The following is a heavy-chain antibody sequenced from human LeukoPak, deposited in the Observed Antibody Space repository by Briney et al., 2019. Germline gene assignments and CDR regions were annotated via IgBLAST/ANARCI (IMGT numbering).Heavy chain of an antibody. CDR2: IIPIFGMA. V-gene: IGHV1-69*04. J-gene: IGHJ4*01. Sequence: SVELSCKASGGTFTSYDISWVRQAPGQGLEWMGRIIPIFGMANYAQKFQGRVTITTDKSTSTAYMELSSLRSEDTAVYHCARVPSGAGIAYWGQGTLVTVSS. CDR3: ARVPSGAGIAY. CDR1: GGTFTSYD. D-gene: IGHD1-26*01.